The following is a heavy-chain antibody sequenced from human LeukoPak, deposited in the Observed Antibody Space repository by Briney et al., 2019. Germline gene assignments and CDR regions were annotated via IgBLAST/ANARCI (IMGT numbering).Heavy chain of an antibody. CDR2: ISGSGDST. CDR3: AKCWSYYDFWSDADY. Sequence: GGSLRLSCAASGFTFSSYAMSWVRQAPGKGLEWVSTISGSGDSTYHADSVKGRFTISRDNSKNTLYLQMNSLRAEDTAVYYCAKCWSYYDFWSDADYWGQGTLVTVSS. CDR1: GFTFSSYA. V-gene: IGHV3-23*01. J-gene: IGHJ4*02. D-gene: IGHD3-3*01.